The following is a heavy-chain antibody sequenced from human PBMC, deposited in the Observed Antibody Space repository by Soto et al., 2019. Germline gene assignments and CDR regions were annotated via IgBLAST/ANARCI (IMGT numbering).Heavy chain of an antibody. J-gene: IGHJ4*02. Sequence: QVQLVESGGGGVQPGTSLSLSCAASGFIFNNSGMHWFRQAPGNGLEWVAVIWQDGSNYGYADSVKGRFTVSRDNSKNTLCLEMNRLRAEDKAVYYGARYPGNGEAIDYWGQGTLVTVS. V-gene: IGHV3-33*01. CDR1: GFIFNNSG. CDR2: IWQDGSNY. D-gene: IGHD1-1*01. CDR3: ARYPGNGEAIDY.